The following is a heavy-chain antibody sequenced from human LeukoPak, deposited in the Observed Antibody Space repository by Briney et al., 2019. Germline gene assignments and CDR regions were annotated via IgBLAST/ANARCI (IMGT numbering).Heavy chain of an antibody. Sequence: GGSLRLSCAAFGFTLSSFAMNWVRQAPGKGLEWVSAISGSGGTTFYADSVKGRLTISRDNSKNTRYLQMNSLRAEDTAVYYCVKRTVNYPFDFWGQGTLVTVSS. V-gene: IGHV3-23*01. CDR3: VKRTVNYPFDF. CDR2: ISGSGGTT. CDR1: GFTLSSFA. D-gene: IGHD1-7*01. J-gene: IGHJ4*02.